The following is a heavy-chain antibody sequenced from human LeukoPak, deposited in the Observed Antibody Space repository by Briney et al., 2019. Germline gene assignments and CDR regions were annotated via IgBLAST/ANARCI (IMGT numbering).Heavy chain of an antibody. D-gene: IGHD3-22*01. V-gene: IGHV3-23*01. CDR1: GFTFSSYG. CDR3: AKDLDDDLNYYDSSGGIDY. CDR2: ISGSGGST. J-gene: IGHJ4*02. Sequence: GSLRLSCAASGFTFSSYGMSWVRQAPGKGLEWVSAISGSGGSTYYADSVKGRFTISRDNSKNTLYLQMNSLRAEDTAVYYCAKDLDDDLNYYDSSGGIDYWGQGTLVTVSS.